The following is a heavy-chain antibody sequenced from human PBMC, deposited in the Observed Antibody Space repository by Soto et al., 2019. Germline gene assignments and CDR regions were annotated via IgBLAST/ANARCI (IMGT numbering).Heavy chain of an antibody. CDR2: IYYSGST. V-gene: IGHV4-59*01. CDR1: GGSISSYY. Sequence: SETLSLTCTVSGGSISSYYWSWIRQPPGKGLEWIGYIYYSGSTNYNPSLKSRVTISVDTSKNQFSLKLSSVTAADTAVYYCARRGGYSGYDHYYFDYWGQGTLVTVSS. D-gene: IGHD5-12*01. CDR3: ARRGGYSGYDHYYFDY. J-gene: IGHJ4*02.